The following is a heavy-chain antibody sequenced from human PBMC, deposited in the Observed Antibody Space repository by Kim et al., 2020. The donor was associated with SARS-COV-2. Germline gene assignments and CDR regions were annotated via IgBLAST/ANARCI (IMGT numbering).Heavy chain of an antibody. V-gene: IGHV3-74*01. D-gene: IGHD1-1*01. J-gene: IGHJ4*02. Sequence: GGSLRLSCEGSGFTFSNYWMHWVRQAPGKGLVWVSRIYGSGRVLHYADSVKARFTTSRDNAMRTVYLQMNSLRVEDTGRYFCARGTNAWKGFDYWGQGT. CDR3: ARGTNAWKGFDY. CDR1: GFTFSNYW. CDR2: IYGSGRVL.